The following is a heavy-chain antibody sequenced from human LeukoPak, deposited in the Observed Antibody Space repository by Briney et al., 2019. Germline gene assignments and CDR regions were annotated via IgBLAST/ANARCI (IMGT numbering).Heavy chain of an antibody. Sequence: GGSLRLSCAASGFTFSSYWMSWVRQAPGKGLEWVANIKQDGSEKYYVDSVKGRFTISRDNAKNSLYLQMNSLRAEDTAVYYCATFPYCSSTSCLPGSYYYYMDVWGKGITVTVSS. CDR3: ATFPYCSSTSCLPGSYYYYMDV. D-gene: IGHD2-2*01. CDR2: IKQDGSEK. CDR1: GFTFSSYW. V-gene: IGHV3-7*01. J-gene: IGHJ6*03.